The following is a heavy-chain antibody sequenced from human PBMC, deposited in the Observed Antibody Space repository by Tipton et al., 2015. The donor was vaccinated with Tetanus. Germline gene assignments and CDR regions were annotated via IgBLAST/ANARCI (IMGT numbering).Heavy chain of an antibody. CDR2: INPSGGRT. CDR1: GYTFTRYF. CDR3: ASWSQVESFDI. J-gene: IGHJ3*02. D-gene: IGHD3-3*01. Sequence: QSGPEVKKPGASVNVSCKASGYTFTRYFMQWVRQAPGQGLEWMGIINPSGGRTNYVQKFQGRLTMTRDKSTSTVYMGLSSLRSEDTAVYYCASWSQVESFDIWGQGTMVTVSS. V-gene: IGHV1-46*01.